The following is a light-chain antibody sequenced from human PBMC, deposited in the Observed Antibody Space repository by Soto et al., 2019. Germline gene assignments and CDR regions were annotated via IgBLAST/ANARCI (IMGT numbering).Light chain of an antibody. J-gene: IGKJ3*01. Sequence: DIVLTQSPATLSLSPGERATLSCRASQSVSTYVAWYQQKPGQAPRILIYDASNRDTGIPARFSGSGSGTDFTLTISRLEPEDFEVYYCQQYNNRPFTFGPGTKVDIK. CDR1: QSVSTY. V-gene: IGKV3-11*01. CDR3: QQYNNRPFT. CDR2: DAS.